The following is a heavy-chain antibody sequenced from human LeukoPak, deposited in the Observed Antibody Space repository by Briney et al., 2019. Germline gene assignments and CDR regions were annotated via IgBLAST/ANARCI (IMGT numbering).Heavy chain of an antibody. D-gene: IGHD3-3*01. J-gene: IGHJ4*02. V-gene: IGHV3-30*02. CDR2: IRYDGSNK. CDR3: AKVLGVLRFLEWSLGPLDY. CDR1: GFTFSSYG. Sequence: GGSLRLSCAASGFTFSSYGMHWVRQAPGKGLEWVAFIRYDGSNKYYADSVKGRFTISRDNSKNTLYLQMNSLRAEDTAVYYYAKVLGVLRFLEWSLGPLDYWGQGTLVTVSS.